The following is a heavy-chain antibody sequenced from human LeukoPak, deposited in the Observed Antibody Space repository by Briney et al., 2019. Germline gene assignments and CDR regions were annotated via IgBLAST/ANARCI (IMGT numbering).Heavy chain of an antibody. CDR2: IRFDGSNT. CDR3: AKDYEEGVPGPFNWLDS. J-gene: IGHJ5*01. CDR1: GFIFSSYA. V-gene: IGHV3-30*02. D-gene: IGHD2-2*01. Sequence: PGGSLRLSCAASGFIFSSYAMSWVRQAPGKGLEWVAFIRFDGSNTYHAESVKGRFTISRDNAKNTLYLQMNSLRGEDTAVYYCAKDYEEGVPGPFNWLDSWGQGTVVTVPS.